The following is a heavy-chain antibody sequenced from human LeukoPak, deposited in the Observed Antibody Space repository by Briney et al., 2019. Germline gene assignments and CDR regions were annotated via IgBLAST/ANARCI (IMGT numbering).Heavy chain of an antibody. D-gene: IGHD4/OR15-4a*01. CDR2: IGTNDGNT. V-gene: IGHV3-23*01. CDR1: GFTFSSYA. Sequence: GGSLRLSCAASGFTFSSYAMNWVRQTPGKGLEWVAVIGTNDGNTACADSVKGRSTVSRDNSKNTLFLQMKSLRAEDTAVYYCAKGYGANFPASRFLDIWGQGTVVTVSS. CDR3: AKGYGANFPASRFLDI. J-gene: IGHJ3*02.